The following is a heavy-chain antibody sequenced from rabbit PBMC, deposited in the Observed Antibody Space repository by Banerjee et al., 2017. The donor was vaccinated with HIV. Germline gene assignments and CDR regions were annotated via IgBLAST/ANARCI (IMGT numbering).Heavy chain of an antibody. V-gene: IGHV1S40*01. Sequence: QSLEESGGDLVKPGASLTLTCTASGFSFSSSYRICWVRQAPGKGLEWIACIYAGSSGRTYYASWAKGRFTISETSSTTVTLQMTSLTVADTATYFCARRVDWLGGDCLDLWGQGTLVTVS. CDR2: IYAGSSGRT. J-gene: IGHJ3*01. CDR3: ARRVDWLGGDCLDL. D-gene: IGHD2-1*01. CDR1: GFSFSSSYR.